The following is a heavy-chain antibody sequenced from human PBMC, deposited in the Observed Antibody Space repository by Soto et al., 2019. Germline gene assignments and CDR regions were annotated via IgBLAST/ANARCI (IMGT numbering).Heavy chain of an antibody. CDR3: ASGYDILTGPLDY. V-gene: IGHV4-39*01. CDR2: IYYSGST. J-gene: IGHJ4*02. D-gene: IGHD3-9*01. CDR1: GGSITSSSFY. Sequence: SETLSLTCTVSGGSITSSSFYWGWIRQPPGKGLEWIGTIYYSGSTYYNPSLKSRVTVSVDTSKSQLSLNLNSVTAADTAVYYCASGYDILTGPLDYWGPGTLVTVSS.